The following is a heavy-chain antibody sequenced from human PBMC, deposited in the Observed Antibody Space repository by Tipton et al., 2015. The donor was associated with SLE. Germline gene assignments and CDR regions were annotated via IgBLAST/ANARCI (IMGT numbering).Heavy chain of an antibody. J-gene: IGHJ4*02. CDR1: GYSISSGYY. D-gene: IGHD6-19*01. Sequence: TLSLTCTVSGYSISSGYYWGWIRQPPGKGLEWIGSIYHSRSTYYNPSLKSRVTISVDTSKNQFSLKLSSVTAADTAVYYCARYQGAVAIDYWGQGTLVTVSS. CDR3: ARYQGAVAIDY. CDR2: IYHSRST. V-gene: IGHV4-38-2*02.